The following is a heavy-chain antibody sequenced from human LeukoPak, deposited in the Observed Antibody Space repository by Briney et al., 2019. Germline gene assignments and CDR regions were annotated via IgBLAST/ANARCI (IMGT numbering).Heavy chain of an antibody. CDR3: ARQRSYYDSSGYYYAFDI. D-gene: IGHD3-22*01. Sequence: GESLKISCKGSGYSFTSYWIGWVRQMPGKALSWMGIIYPGDSDTRYSPSFQGQVTISADKSISTAYLQWSSLKASDTAMYYCARQRSYYDSSGYYYAFDIWGQGTMVTVSS. CDR1: GYSFTSYW. J-gene: IGHJ3*02. V-gene: IGHV5-51*01. CDR2: IYPGDSDT.